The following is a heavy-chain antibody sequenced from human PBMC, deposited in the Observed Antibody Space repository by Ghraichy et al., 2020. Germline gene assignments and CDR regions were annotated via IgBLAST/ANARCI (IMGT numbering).Heavy chain of an antibody. J-gene: IGHJ5*02. CDR1: GFTFSSYA. Sequence: GGSLRLSCAASGFTFSSYAMSWVRQAPGKGLEWVSAISGSGGSTYYADSVKGRFTISRDNSKNTLYLQMNSLRAEDTAVYYCAKEAGITIFGVVMDWFDPWGQGTLVTVSS. D-gene: IGHD3-3*01. CDR2: ISGSGGST. V-gene: IGHV3-23*01. CDR3: AKEAGITIFGVVMDWFDP.